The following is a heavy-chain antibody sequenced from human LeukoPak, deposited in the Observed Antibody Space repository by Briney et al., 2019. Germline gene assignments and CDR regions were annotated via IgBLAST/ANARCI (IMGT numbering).Heavy chain of an antibody. J-gene: IGHJ3*02. V-gene: IGHV1-2*02. CDR1: GYTFTGYY. CDR2: INPNSGGT. CDR3: ARGGAYSSSWFDAFDI. Sequence: ASVKVSCKASGYTFTGYYMHWVRQAPGQGLEWMGWINPNSGGTNYAQKFQGRVTTTRDTSISTAYMELSRLRSDDTAVYYCARGGAYSSSWFDAFDIWGQGTMVTVSS. D-gene: IGHD6-13*01.